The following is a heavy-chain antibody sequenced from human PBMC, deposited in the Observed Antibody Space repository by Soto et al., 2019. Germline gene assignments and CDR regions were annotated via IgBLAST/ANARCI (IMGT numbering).Heavy chain of an antibody. J-gene: IGHJ6*02. D-gene: IGHD3-16*02. CDR2: ISGSGGST. V-gene: IGHV3-23*01. Sequence: LRLSCTASGFTFSRYAMSWVRQAPGKGLEWVSAISGSGGSTYYADSVKGRFTISRDNSKNTLYLQMNSLRAEDTAVYYCAKDLAMGGVIHYYYYYGMDVWGQGTTVTVSS. CDR3: AKDLAMGGVIHYYYYYGMDV. CDR1: GFTFSRYA.